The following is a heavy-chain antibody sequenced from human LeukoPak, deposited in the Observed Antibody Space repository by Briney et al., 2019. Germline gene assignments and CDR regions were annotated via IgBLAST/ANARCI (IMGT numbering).Heavy chain of an antibody. Sequence: SQTLSLTCTVSGGSISSGSYYWSWIRQPAGKGLEWIGRIYTSGSTNYNPSLKSRVTISVDTSKNQCSLKLSSVTAADTAVYYCARERYGGSSEAFDIWGQGTMVTVSS. CDR3: ARERYGGSSEAFDI. CDR1: GGSISSGSYY. V-gene: IGHV4-61*02. J-gene: IGHJ3*02. CDR2: IYTSGST. D-gene: IGHD2-15*01.